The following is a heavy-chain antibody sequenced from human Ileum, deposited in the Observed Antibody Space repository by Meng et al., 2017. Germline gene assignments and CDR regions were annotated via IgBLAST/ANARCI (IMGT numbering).Heavy chain of an antibody. V-gene: IGHV3-21*01. CDR2: ISSSSSYI. Sequence: GESLKISCAASGFTFSSYSVNWVRQAPGKGLEWVSSISSSSSYIYYADSVKGRFTITRDNAKNSLYLQMNSLRAEDTAVYYCARDCSSTSCQVALDYWGQGTMVTVSS. CDR3: ARDCSSTSCQVALDY. J-gene: IGHJ4*02. D-gene: IGHD2-2*01. CDR1: GFTFSSYS.